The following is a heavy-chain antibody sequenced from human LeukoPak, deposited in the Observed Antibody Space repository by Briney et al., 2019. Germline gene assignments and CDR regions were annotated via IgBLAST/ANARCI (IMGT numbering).Heavy chain of an antibody. CDR3: TRVIVEVPGVSDYCDW. J-gene: IGHJ4*02. CDR2: INQHGSET. Sequence: GGSLRLSCAASGFTFSSHWMYWVRQAPGKGLEWVANINQHGSETYYVDSVKGRFTISRDNAKNSLYLQMNSLSAEDTAVYYCTRVIVEVPGVSDYCDWWGQGTLVTVSS. CDR1: GFTFSSHW. V-gene: IGHV3-7*04. D-gene: IGHD2-2*01.